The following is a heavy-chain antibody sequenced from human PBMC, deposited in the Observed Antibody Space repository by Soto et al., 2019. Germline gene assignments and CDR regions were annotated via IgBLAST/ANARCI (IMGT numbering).Heavy chain of an antibody. Sequence: GGSLRLSCAASGFTFSDYYMSWIRQAPGKGLEWVSYISSSGSTIYYADSVKGRFTISRDNAKNSLYLQMNSLRAEDTAVYYCAGGWGPPVGYYYDSSGYIDPWGQGTLVTVSS. CDR3: AGGWGPPVGYYYDSSGYIDP. CDR2: ISSSGSTI. D-gene: IGHD3-22*01. V-gene: IGHV3-11*01. J-gene: IGHJ5*02. CDR1: GFTFSDYY.